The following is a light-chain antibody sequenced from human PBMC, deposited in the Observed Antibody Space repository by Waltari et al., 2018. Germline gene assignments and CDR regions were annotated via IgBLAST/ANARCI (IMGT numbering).Light chain of an antibody. CDR2: GAS. J-gene: IGKJ1*01. CDR1: HSISSH. V-gene: IGKV3-15*01. Sequence: EIVMTQSHATLSVSPGARATLSCRASHSISSHLAWYQQKPGQAPRLLIYGASTRATGIPARFSGSGSGTEFTLTINSLQSEDVAVYYCQQYNLWPPWTFGQGTKVEIK. CDR3: QQYNLWPPWT.